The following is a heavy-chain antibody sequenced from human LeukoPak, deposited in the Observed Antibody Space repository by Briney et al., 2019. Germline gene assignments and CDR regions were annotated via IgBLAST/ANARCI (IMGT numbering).Heavy chain of an antibody. CDR3: ARDCPTTILRYFDWFYYYYGMDV. CDR1: GYTFTSYG. CDR2: TSAYNGNT. J-gene: IGHJ6*02. V-gene: IGHV1-18*01. D-gene: IGHD3-9*01. Sequence: GASVKVSCKASGYTFTSYGISWVRQAPGQGLEWMGWTSAYNGNTNYAQKLQGRVTMTTDTSTSTAYMELRSLRSDDTAVYYCARDCPTTILRYFDWFYYYYGMDVWGQGTTVTVSS.